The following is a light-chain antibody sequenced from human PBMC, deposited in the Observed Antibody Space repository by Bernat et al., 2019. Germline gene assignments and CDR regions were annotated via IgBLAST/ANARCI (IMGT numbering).Light chain of an antibody. Sequence: NFMLTQPHSVSESPGKTVTISCSRSSGSIAGNYVQWYQQRPGSAPTTVMYEDNQRPYGFPHRFSGSIDRSSNSASLTISGLKTEGEADYYCQSYDSGVWVFGGGTKLTVL. CDR3: QSYDSGVWV. J-gene: IGLJ3*02. CDR2: EDN. V-gene: IGLV6-57*04. CDR1: SGSIAGNY.